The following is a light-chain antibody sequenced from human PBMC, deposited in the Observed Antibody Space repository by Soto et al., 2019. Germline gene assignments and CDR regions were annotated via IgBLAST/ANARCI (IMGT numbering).Light chain of an antibody. CDR1: QSVTTN. CDR3: HQYNDWPVT. Sequence: EIVMTQSPATLSLSPGERATLSCRASQSVTTNLAWYQQRPGQAPRLLIYGASTRAPVVPARFSGSGSGTEFTLTISSLQSEDFAVYFCHQYNDWPVTFGGGTKVEIK. J-gene: IGKJ4*01. CDR2: GAS. V-gene: IGKV3-15*01.